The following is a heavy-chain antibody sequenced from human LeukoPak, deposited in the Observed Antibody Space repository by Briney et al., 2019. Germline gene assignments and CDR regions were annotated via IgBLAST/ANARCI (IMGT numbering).Heavy chain of an antibody. V-gene: IGHV4-59*01. CDR1: GVSISSYY. Sequence: SETLSLTCTVSGVSISSYYWSWIRQPPGKGLEWIGYIYYSGSTNYNPSLKSRVTISVDTSKNQFSLKLNSVTAADTAVYYCARGIVGAGNWGQGTLVTVSS. CDR3: ARGIVGAGN. CDR2: IYYSGST. J-gene: IGHJ4*02. D-gene: IGHD1-26*01.